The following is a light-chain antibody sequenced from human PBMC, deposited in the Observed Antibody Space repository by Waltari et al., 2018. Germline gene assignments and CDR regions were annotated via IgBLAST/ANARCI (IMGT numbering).Light chain of an antibody. Sequence: ELVLTQSPATLSLSPGERATLSCRASQSVSSYLGWYQQKPGQAPRLLIYDASNRATGIPARFSGSGSGTDFTLTISSLEFEEFAVYYCQQRANWPLTFGGGTKVEIK. CDR3: QQRANWPLT. CDR1: QSVSSY. CDR2: DAS. J-gene: IGKJ4*01. V-gene: IGKV3-11*01.